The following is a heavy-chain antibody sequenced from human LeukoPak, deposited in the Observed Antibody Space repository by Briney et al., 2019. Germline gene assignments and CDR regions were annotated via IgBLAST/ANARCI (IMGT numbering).Heavy chain of an antibody. CDR2: IIHIFGTA. CDR3: ARASSRVFWSQAYYYMDV. CDR1: GGTFSSYA. V-gene: IGHV1-69*05. Sequence: EASVKVSCKASGGTFSSYAISWVRQAPGQELEWMGGIIHIFGTANYAEKFQGRVTITTDESTSTAYMELSSLRSEDTAVYYCARASSRVFWSQAYYYMDVWGKGTTVTVSS. D-gene: IGHD3-3*01. J-gene: IGHJ6*03.